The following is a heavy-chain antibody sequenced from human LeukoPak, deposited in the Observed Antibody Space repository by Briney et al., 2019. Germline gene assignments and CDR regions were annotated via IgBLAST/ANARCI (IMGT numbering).Heavy chain of an antibody. D-gene: IGHD5-12*01. CDR3: ARARLRLDY. J-gene: IGHJ4*02. CDR2: INHSGST. V-gene: IGHV4-34*01. CDR1: GGSFSGYY. Sequence: SETLSLTCAVYGGSFSGYYWSWIRQPPGKGLEWIGEINHSGSTNYNPSLKSRVTISVDTSKNQFSLKLSSVTAADTAVYYCARARLRLDYWGQGTLATVSS.